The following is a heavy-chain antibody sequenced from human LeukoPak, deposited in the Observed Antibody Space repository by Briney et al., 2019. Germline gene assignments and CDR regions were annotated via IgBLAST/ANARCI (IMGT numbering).Heavy chain of an antibody. D-gene: IGHD6-19*01. CDR3: ARDVGTGWYYFDY. V-gene: IGHV4-59*01. CDR1: GGSISSYY. CDR2: IYHSGTT. J-gene: IGHJ4*02. Sequence: SETLSLTCTISGGSISSYYWSWIRRPPGKGLEWIGDIYHSGTTNYNSSRKSRVTISIDTSKNQFSLKVTSVTAADTAVYYCARDVGTGWYYFDYWGQGTLVTVSS.